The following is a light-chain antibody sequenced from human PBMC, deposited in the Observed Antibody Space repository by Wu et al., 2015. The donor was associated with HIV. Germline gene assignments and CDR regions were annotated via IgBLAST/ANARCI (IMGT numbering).Light chain of an antibody. V-gene: IGKV1-9*01. CDR2: AAS. Sequence: DIQLTQSPSFLSASVGDRVTITCRASQGISHFLGWYQQKPGKAPKLLISAASTLQSGVPSRFSGSGSGTDFTLTISSLQPDDFATYYCQQLNTYPLTFGGGTMVEIK. CDR3: QQLNTYPLT. CDR1: QGISHF. J-gene: IGKJ4*01.